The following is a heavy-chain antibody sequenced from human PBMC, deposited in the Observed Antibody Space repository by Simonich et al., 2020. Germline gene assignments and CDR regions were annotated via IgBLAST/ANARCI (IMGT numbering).Heavy chain of an antibody. CDR2: INPNRGGK. Sequence: QVQLVQSGAEVKKPGASVKVSCKASGYTFTGYYMHWVRQAPGQGLEWRGWINPNRGGKNNAQKFQGRVTMTRDTSIITAYMELSRLRSDDTAVYYCARGALTGDYYYMDVWGKGTTVTVSS. J-gene: IGHJ6*03. D-gene: IGHD7-27*01. CDR3: ARGALTGDYYYMDV. V-gene: IGHV1-2*02. CDR1: GYTFTGYY.